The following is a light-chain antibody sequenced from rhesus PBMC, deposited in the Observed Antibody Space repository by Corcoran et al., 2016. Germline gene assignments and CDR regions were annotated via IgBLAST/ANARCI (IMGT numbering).Light chain of an antibody. Sequence: DIQMTQSPSSLSASVGDRVTITCRASQGISNYLSWYQQTTGKAPKLLIYDASTLKSGVPSRFSGSGSGTYFTLTISSLQPEDFATYYCLQYNSDPYSFGQGTKVEIK. V-gene: IGKV1-43*02. J-gene: IGKJ2*01. CDR1: QGISNY. CDR3: LQYNSDPYS. CDR2: DAS.